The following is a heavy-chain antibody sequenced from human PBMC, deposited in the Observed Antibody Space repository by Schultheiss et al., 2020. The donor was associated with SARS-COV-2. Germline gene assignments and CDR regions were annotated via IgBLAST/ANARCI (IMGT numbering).Heavy chain of an antibody. D-gene: IGHD3-16*01. Sequence: GGSLRLPCAASGFTFSDYWMSWVRQGPGKGLEWVANIKQDGNEKYYVDSVKGRFTISRDNAKNSMYLQMNSLRAEDTAVYYCAGGLGGYRWGQGTLVTVSS. V-gene: IGHV3-7*03. CDR3: AGGLGGYR. CDR2: IKQDGNEK. J-gene: IGHJ5*02. CDR1: GFTFSDYW.